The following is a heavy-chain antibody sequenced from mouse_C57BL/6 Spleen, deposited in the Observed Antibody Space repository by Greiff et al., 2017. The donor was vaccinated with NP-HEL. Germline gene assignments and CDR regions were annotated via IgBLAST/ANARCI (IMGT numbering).Heavy chain of an antibody. D-gene: IGHD2-2*01. CDR3: ARKDYGYAFDY. Sequence: QVQLKQPGAELVKPGASVKLSCKASGYTFTSYWMQWVKQRPGQGLEWIGEIDPSDSYTNYNQKFKGKATLTVDTSSSTAYMQLSSLTSEDSAVYYCARKDYGYAFDYWGQGTTLTVSS. CDR1: GYTFTSYW. CDR2: IDPSDSYT. J-gene: IGHJ2*01. V-gene: IGHV1-50*01.